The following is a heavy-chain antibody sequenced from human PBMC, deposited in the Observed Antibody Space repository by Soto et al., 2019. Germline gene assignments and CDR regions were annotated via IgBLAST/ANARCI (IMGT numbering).Heavy chain of an antibody. D-gene: IGHD6-6*01. J-gene: IGHJ4*02. CDR3: ARAEPYSTSSPFDY. CDR1: GYTFTNYN. CDR2: RNPNSGNT. V-gene: IGHV1-8*01. Sequence: QVQLVQSGAEVKKPGASVKVSCKTSGYTFTNYNINWVRQATGQGLEWMGWRNPNSGNTGYAQKLQGRVTMTRNTSITTAYMELSSLRSGDTAVYYCARAEPYSTSSPFDYWGQGALGTGSS.